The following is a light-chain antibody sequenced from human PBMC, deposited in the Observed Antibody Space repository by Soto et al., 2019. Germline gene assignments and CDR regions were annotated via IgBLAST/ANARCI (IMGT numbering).Light chain of an antibody. V-gene: IGKV2-30*01. CDR2: KAS. J-gene: IGKJ1*01. CDR3: IQATHWPPT. CDR1: RSLVYSDGNAY. Sequence: DVVMTQSPLSLPVTLGQPASISCRSSRSLVYSDGNAYLNWFQQRPGQSPRRLIYKASNRDSGVPDRFSGRGAGADFTLQISRVEAEDVGVYYCIQATHWPPTFGRGNRVEIK.